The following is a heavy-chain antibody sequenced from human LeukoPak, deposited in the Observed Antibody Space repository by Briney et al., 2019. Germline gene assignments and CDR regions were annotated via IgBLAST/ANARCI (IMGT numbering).Heavy chain of an antibody. V-gene: IGHV3-74*01. CDR2: IVGDGSRA. CDR3: ARDRSYTMDV. CDR1: DVTFSGSW. D-gene: IGHD4-11*01. J-gene: IGHJ6*02. Sequence: PGGSLRLSCVVSDVTFSGSWMHWVRQAPGKGLVWVSHIVGDGSRATYADSVKGRFTVSRDNAKSTVYLQMNSLRAEDTAVYYCARDRSYTMDVWGQGTTGTVSS.